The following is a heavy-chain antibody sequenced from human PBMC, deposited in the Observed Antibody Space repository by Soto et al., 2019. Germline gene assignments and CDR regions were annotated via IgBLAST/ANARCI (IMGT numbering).Heavy chain of an antibody. CDR3: ARNVVRGGSHSMGVNYFDY. CDR2: IIPIFGTA. CDR1: GGTFSSYA. Sequence: QVQLVQSGAEVKKPGSSVKVSCKASGGTFSSYAISWVRQAPGQGLEWMGGIIPIFGTANYAQKFQDRVTVTADEFTSTAYMELSSLRSDDTAVYYCARNVVRGGSHSMGVNYFDYWGQGTLVTVSS. V-gene: IGHV1-69*01. D-gene: IGHD1-26*01. J-gene: IGHJ4*02.